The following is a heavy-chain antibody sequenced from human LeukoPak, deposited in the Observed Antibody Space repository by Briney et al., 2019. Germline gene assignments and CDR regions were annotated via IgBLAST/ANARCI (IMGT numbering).Heavy chain of an antibody. CDR3: ARGFSAHCSGGSCLDY. D-gene: IGHD2-15*01. CDR1: GFTFSSYS. Sequence: GGSLRLPCAASGFTFSSYSMNWVRQAPGKGLEWVSSISSSSSYIYYADSVKGRFTISRDNAKNSLYLQMNSLRAEDTAVYYCARGFSAHCSGGSCLDYWGQGTLVTVSS. V-gene: IGHV3-21*01. J-gene: IGHJ4*02. CDR2: ISSSSSYI.